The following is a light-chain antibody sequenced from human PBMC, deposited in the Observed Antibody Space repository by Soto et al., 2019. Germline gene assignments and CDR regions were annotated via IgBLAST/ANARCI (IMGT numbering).Light chain of an antibody. CDR1: SSDVGTYNR. V-gene: IGLV2-18*02. Sequence: QSALTQPPSVSGSPGQSVTISCTGTSSDVGTYNRVSWFQQPPGTAPKLMIYEVTNRPSGVRDRFSGSKSGNMASLTISGLQAEDEADYYCSSFTTNSTLVFGGGTKVTVL. J-gene: IGLJ2*01. CDR2: EVT. CDR3: SSFTTNSTLV.